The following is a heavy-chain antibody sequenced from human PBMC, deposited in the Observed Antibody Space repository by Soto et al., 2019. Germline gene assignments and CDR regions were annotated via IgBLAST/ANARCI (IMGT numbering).Heavy chain of an antibody. CDR3: ARRTRYCTNGVCETNWFDP. J-gene: IGHJ5*02. CDR1: GGTFSSYA. CDR2: IIPIFGTA. Sequence: SVKGSCKASGGTFSSYAISWVRQAPGQGLEWMGGIIPIFGTANYAQKFQGRVTITADKSTSTAYMELSSLRSEDTAVYYCARRTRYCTNGVCETNWFDPWGQGTLVTVSS. D-gene: IGHD2-8*01. V-gene: IGHV1-69*06.